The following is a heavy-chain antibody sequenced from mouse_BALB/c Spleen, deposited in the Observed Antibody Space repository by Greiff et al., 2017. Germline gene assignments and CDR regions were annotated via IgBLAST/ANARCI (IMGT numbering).Heavy chain of an antibody. CDR2: IYPGDGDT. J-gene: IGHJ3*01. D-gene: IGHD4-1*01. Sequence: VQLQQSGPELVKPGASVKISCKASGYAFSSSWMNWVKQRPGQGLEWIGRIYPGDGDTNYNGKFKGKATLTADKSSSTAYMQLSRLTSGDSAVYFLARSPGTGFAYWGQGTLVTVSA. V-gene: IGHV1-82*01. CDR1: GYAFSSSW. CDR3: ARSPGTGFAY.